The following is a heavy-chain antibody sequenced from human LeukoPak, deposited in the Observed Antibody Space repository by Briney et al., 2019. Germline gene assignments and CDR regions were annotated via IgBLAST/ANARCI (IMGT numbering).Heavy chain of an antibody. Sequence: AGGSLRLSCVASGFTFISHHMNWVRQPPGKGLESVATIKPDGSEKYYVDSVKGRFTISRDNAKSSLYLQMNSLRAEDTGVYFCARMSSYCDYWGQGTLVTVSS. CDR2: IKPDGSEK. J-gene: IGHJ4*02. CDR3: ARMSSYCDY. V-gene: IGHV3-7*01. CDR1: GFTFISHH. D-gene: IGHD2-2*01.